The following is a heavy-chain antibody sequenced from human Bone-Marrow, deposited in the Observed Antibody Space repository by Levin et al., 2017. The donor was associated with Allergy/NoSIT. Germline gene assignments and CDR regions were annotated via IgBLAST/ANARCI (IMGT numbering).Heavy chain of an antibody. CDR2: ISYDGSNK. J-gene: IGHJ6*02. CDR3: AKERMKQQLTHYYYYGMDV. Sequence: GGSLRLSCAASGFTFSSYGMHWVRQAPGKGLEWVAVISYDGSNKYYADSVKGRFTISRDNSKNTLYLQMNSLRAEDTAVYYCAKERMKQQLTHYYYYGMDVWGQGTTVTVSS. D-gene: IGHD6-13*01. V-gene: IGHV3-30*18. CDR1: GFTFSSYG.